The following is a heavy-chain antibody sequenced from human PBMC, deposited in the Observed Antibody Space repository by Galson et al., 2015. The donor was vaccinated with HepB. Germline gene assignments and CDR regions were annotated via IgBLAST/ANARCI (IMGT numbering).Heavy chain of an antibody. V-gene: IGHV3-23*01. J-gene: IGHJ6*02. Sequence: SLRLSCAASGFTFSTYAMSWVRQAPGKGLVWVAVISNSGGSTYYADSVKGRFTISRDNSKNMLYLQMNTLRAEDTAVYYCAKDQDSGGYYYAFGMDVWGPGTTVTVS. D-gene: IGHD1-26*01. CDR1: GFTFSTYA. CDR2: ISNSGGST. CDR3: AKDQDSGGYYYAFGMDV.